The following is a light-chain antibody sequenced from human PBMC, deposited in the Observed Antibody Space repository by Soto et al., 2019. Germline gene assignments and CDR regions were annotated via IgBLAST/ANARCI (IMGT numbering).Light chain of an antibody. J-gene: IGLJ2*01. V-gene: IGLV1-47*01. CDR1: SSNIGINY. Sequence: QSVLTQPPSASGTPGQRVTISCSGSSSNIGINYVYWYQQLPGTAPKLLIYRNNQRPSGVPDRFSGSKSGTSASLAISGLRSEDEADYYCAAWDDSLRNVLFGGGTKLTVL. CDR2: RNN. CDR3: AAWDDSLRNVL.